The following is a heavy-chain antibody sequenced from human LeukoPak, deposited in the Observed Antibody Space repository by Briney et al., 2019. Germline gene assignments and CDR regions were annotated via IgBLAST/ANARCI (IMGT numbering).Heavy chain of an antibody. CDR2: ICGSGGTT. CDR1: GFIVYA. V-gene: IGHV3-23*01. D-gene: IGHD2-15*01. CDR3: TKEPSTSPYCSGGSCYFEY. Sequence: GGSLTLSCEASGFIVYAMSWVRLAPGQGLEWVSVICGSGGTTKYAYSVRGRFTISRDNSKNTLYLQMNSLRDDDTAVYYCTKEPSTSPYCSGGSCYFEYWGQGTLVTVSS. J-gene: IGHJ4*02.